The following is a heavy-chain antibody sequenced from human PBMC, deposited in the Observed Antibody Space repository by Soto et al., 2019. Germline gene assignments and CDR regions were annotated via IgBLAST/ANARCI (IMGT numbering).Heavy chain of an antibody. CDR2: INAGNGNT. CDR1: GYTFTSYA. Sequence: ASVKVSCKASGYTFTSYAMHWVRQAPGQRLEWMGWINAGNGNTKYSQKYQGRVTITRDTSASTAYMELSSLRSEDTAVYYCARDRLPAHYHYYGMDVWGQGTLVTVSS. CDR3: ARDRLPAHYHYYGMDV. V-gene: IGHV1-3*01. J-gene: IGHJ6*02. D-gene: IGHD6-25*01.